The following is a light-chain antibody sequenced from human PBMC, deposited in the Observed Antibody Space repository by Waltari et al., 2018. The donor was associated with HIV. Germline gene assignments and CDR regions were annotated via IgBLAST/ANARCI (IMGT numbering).Light chain of an antibody. V-gene: IGLV1-47*01. J-gene: IGLJ2*01. CDR1: SSNIGSNY. Sequence: QSVLTQSPSASGTPGQRVTISCSGSSSNIGSNYVYCYQPLPGTAPKLLLYRNNQRPSGVPDRFSGSKSGTSASLAISGLRSEDEAHYYCATWTVSLSGVVFGGGTKLRVL. CDR3: ATWTVSLSGVV. CDR2: RNN.